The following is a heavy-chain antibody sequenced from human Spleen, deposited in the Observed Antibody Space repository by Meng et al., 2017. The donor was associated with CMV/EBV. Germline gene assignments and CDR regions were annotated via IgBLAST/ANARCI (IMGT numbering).Heavy chain of an antibody. CDR2: INSEGSSR. Sequence: GESLKISCAASGFTFSNYWMHWVRQVPGKGLVWVSRINSEGSSRSYADSVKGRFTVSRDNAKNSLYLQMNSLRAEDTALYFCASLTRAQSSYYFDLWGQGTLVTVS. D-gene: IGHD2-2*01. CDR1: GFTFSNYW. CDR3: ASLTRAQSSYYFDL. J-gene: IGHJ4*02. V-gene: IGHV3-74*01.